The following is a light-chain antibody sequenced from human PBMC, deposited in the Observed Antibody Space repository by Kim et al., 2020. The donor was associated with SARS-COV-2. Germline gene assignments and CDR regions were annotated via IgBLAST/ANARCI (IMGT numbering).Light chain of an antibody. J-gene: IGKJ1*01. CDR1: QSSIIS. CDR3: QQYSSYST. Sequence: SGSVRDRGTVTWWASQSSIISLAWYQQKPGKAPDLLIYAAATLERGVPARFSGTGSGTEFTLTISSRQSDDLATYYCQQYSSYSTFGQVTKVDIK. CDR2: AAA. V-gene: IGKV1-5*01.